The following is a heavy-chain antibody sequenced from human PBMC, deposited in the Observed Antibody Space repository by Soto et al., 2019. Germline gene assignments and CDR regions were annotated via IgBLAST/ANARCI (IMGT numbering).Heavy chain of an antibody. Sequence: GASVKVSCKASGYTFTSYYMHWVRQAPGQGLEWMGIINPSGGSTSYAQKFQGRVTMTRDTSTSTVYMELSSLRSEDTAVYYCARDPQANYYDSSGPSVGMDVWGQGTTVTVS. CDR1: GYTFTSYY. CDR2: INPSGGST. J-gene: IGHJ6*02. CDR3: ARDPQANYYDSSGPSVGMDV. D-gene: IGHD3-22*01. V-gene: IGHV1-46*01.